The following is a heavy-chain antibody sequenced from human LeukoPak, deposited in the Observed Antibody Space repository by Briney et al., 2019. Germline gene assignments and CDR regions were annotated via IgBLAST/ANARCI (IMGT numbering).Heavy chain of an antibody. J-gene: IGHJ5*02. Sequence: SETLSLTCTVSSGSISSASYYWGWIRQPPGKGLEWIGTIYYSGSTYYNPSLRSRVTISVDTSKNQFSLKLTSVTAADTAVYYCARHRGYCSGNNCYFSWFDPWGQGTLVTVSS. CDR1: SGSISSASYY. V-gene: IGHV4-39*01. CDR3: ARHRGYCSGNNCYFSWFDP. D-gene: IGHD2-15*01. CDR2: IYYSGST.